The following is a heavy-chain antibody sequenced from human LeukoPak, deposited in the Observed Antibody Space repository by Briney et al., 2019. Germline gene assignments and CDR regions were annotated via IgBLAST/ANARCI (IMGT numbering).Heavy chain of an antibody. CDR3: AKWVVNYPFDY. J-gene: IGHJ4*02. V-gene: IGHV3-7*03. Sequence: GGSLRLSCAASGFTFSIYWMSWVRQAPGKGLEWVANIKQDGSEKYYVDSVKGRFTISRDNAKNSLYLQMNSLRAEDTAVYYCAKWVVNYPFDYWGQGTLVTVSS. CDR1: GFTFSIYW. D-gene: IGHD3-22*01. CDR2: IKQDGSEK.